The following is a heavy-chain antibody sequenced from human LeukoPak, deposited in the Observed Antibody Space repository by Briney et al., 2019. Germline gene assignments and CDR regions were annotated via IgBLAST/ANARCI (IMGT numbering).Heavy chain of an antibody. D-gene: IGHD3-10*01. V-gene: IGHV3-30*02. CDR2: IRYDGSYK. CDR3: AKTHGSGSYPPNYYMDV. J-gene: IGHJ6*03. CDR1: GFTFSSYG. Sequence: GGPLRLSCVASGFTFSSYGMHWVRQAPGKGLEWVAFIRYDGSYKYYADSVKGRFTISRDKSKNTLYLQMNTLRAEDTAVYYCAKTHGSGSYPPNYYMDVWGKGTTVTISS.